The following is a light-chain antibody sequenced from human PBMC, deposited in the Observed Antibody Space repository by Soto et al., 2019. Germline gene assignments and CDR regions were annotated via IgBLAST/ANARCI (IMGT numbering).Light chain of an antibody. Sequence: DLQLTQSPSFPPASVGDRVTITCRASQGFSTFLAWFQHKSGKAPTLLIYAASTLQSVVPSRVSGSGSGTELTITIASLQHEDFATYCCQPLTDYPLTFGGGNKVEIK. V-gene: IGKV1-9*01. J-gene: IGKJ4*01. CDR1: QGFSTF. CDR3: QPLTDYPLT. CDR2: AAS.